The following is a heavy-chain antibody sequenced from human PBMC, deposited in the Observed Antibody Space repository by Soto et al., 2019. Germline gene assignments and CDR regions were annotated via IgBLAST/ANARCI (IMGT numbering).Heavy chain of an antibody. CDR3: ARLYSGYESADY. J-gene: IGHJ4*02. V-gene: IGHV4-34*01. CDR2: INHSGST. CDR1: GGSFSGYY. Sequence: NPSETLSLTCAVYGGSFSGYYWSWIRQPPGKGLEWIGEINHSGSTNYNPSLKSRVTISVDTSKNQFSLKLSSVTAADTAVYYCARLYSGYESADYWGQGTLVTVSS. D-gene: IGHD5-12*01.